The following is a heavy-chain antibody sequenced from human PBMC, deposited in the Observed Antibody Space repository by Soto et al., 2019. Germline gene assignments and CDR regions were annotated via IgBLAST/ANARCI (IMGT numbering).Heavy chain of an antibody. J-gene: IGHJ2*01. CDR2: INPNSGGT. CDR1: GYTFTGYY. D-gene: IGHD6-6*01. V-gene: IGHV1-2*04. Sequence: QVQLVQSGAEVKKPGASVKVSCKASGYTFTGYYMPWVRQAPGQGLEWMGWINPNSGGTNYAQKFQGWVTMTRDTSISTAYMEVSRLRSDDTAVYYCARECIAARGWYFDLWGRGTLVTVSS. CDR3: ARECIAARGWYFDL.